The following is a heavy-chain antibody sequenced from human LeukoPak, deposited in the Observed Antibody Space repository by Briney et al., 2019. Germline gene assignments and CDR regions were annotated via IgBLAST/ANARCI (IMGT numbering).Heavy chain of an antibody. Sequence: ASVKVSCKVSGYTLTELSMHWVRQAPGKGLEWMGTFDPEDGETIYAQKFQGRVTMTEDTSTDTAYMELRSLRSDDTAVYYCARGYCSSATCRHFDYWGQGALVTVSS. D-gene: IGHD2-2*01. J-gene: IGHJ4*02. CDR3: ARGYCSSATCRHFDY. CDR2: FDPEDGET. CDR1: GYTLTELS. V-gene: IGHV1-24*01.